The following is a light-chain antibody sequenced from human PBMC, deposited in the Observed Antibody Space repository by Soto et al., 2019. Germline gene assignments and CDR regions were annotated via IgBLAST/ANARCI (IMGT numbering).Light chain of an antibody. CDR3: QQYNNWPQT. CDR2: DAS. V-gene: IGKV3-15*01. CDR1: QSFSSSY. J-gene: IGKJ5*01. Sequence: EIVLAQSPATLSLSPGERATLSCSASQSFSSSYLAWYQQKPGQAPRLLIYDASTRATGIPARFSGSGSGTDFTLTISGLQSEDFAVYYCQQYNNWPQTFGQGTRLEIK.